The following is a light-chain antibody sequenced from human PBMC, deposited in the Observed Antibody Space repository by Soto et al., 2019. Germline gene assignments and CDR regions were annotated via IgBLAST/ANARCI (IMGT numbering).Light chain of an antibody. CDR1: QSISSY. CDR2: AAS. V-gene: IGKV1-39*01. J-gene: IGKJ4*01. CDR3: QQSYSTPLT. Sequence: DIQMTQSPSSLSASVGDRVTITCRASQSISSYLNWYQQKPGKAPKLLIYAASSLQSGVPSRFSSSESGTDFTLTISRLQPEDFANYYCQQSYSTPLTFGGGTKVEIK.